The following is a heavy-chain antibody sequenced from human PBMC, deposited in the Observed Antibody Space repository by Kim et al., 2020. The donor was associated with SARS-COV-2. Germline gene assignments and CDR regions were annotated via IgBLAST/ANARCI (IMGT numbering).Heavy chain of an antibody. D-gene: IGHD3-22*01. Sequence: SETLSLTCTVSGGSISSYYWSWIRQPPGKGLEWIGYIYYSGSTNYNPSLKSRVTISVDTSKNQFSLKLSSVTAADTAVYYCASADSSGYAHYGAFDIWGQGTMVTVSS. CDR3: ASADSSGYAHYGAFDI. J-gene: IGHJ3*02. CDR1: GGSISSYY. V-gene: IGHV4-59*13. CDR2: IYYSGST.